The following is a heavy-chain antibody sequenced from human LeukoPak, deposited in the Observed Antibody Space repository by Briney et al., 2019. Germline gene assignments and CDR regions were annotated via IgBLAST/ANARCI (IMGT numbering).Heavy chain of an antibody. Sequence: PSETLSLTCTVSGGSINSGSYYWGWIRQPPGKGLEWVGTIYYSGRTYYNPSLKSRVIISVDTSKNQFSLKLSSVTAADTAVYYCARRYYYGSGSPEYWGQGSLVTVSS. J-gene: IGHJ4*02. CDR3: ARRYYYGSGSPEY. CDR2: IYYSGRT. V-gene: IGHV4-39*01. D-gene: IGHD3-10*01. CDR1: GGSINSGSYY.